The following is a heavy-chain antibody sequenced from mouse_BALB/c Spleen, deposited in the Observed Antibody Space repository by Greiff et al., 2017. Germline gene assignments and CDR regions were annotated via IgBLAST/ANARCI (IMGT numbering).Heavy chain of an antibody. J-gene: IGHJ2*01. D-gene: IGHD4-1*01. V-gene: IGHV5-17*02. Sequence: EVKVVESGGGLVQPGGSRKLSCAASGFTFSSFGMHWVRQAPEKGLEWVAYISSGSSTIYYADTVKGRFTISRDNPKNTLFLQMTSLRSEDTAMYYCARLRTGVDYWGQGTTLTVTA. CDR3: ARLRTGVDY. CDR2: ISSGSSTI. CDR1: GFTFSSFG.